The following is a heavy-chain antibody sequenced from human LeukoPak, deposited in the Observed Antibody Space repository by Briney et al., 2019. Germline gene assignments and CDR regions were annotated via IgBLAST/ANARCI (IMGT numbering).Heavy chain of an antibody. J-gene: IGHJ3*02. CDR2: IYPGDSDT. CDR1: GYSFTSYW. V-gene: IGHV5-51*01. D-gene: IGHD2-15*01. CDR3: ARPHGSGGSCYSFDI. Sequence: GESLKISCKGSGYSFTSYWIGWVRQMPGKGLEWMGIIYPGDSDTRYSPSFQGQVTISADKSISTAYLQWSSLKASDTAMYYCARPHGSGGSCYSFDIWGQGTMVTVSS.